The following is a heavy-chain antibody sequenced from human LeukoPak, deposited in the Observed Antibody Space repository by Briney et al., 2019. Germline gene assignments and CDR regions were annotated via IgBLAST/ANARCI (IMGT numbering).Heavy chain of an antibody. CDR1: GGSISSGGYS. D-gene: IGHD3-22*01. J-gene: IGHJ4*02. CDR3: ARNRHYYDSSGYSGIFDY. Sequence: SETLSLTCAVSGGSISSGGYSWSWMPQPPGKGLVWMVYLYHSGSTYYNPSLKRRVTISVYRSKNQFSLKLCSVTAADTAVYYCARNRHYYDSSGYSGIFDYWGQGTLVTVSS. CDR2: LYHSGST. V-gene: IGHV4-30-2*01.